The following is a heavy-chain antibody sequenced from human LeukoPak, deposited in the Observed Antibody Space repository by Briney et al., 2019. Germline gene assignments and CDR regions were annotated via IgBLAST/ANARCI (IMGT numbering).Heavy chain of an antibody. CDR3: ARALGYCSGGSCYPFDP. J-gene: IGHJ5*02. D-gene: IGHD2-15*01. CDR2: INHSGST. V-gene: IGHV4-34*01. Sequence: SETLSLTCAVYGGSFSGYYWSWIRQPPGKGLEWIGEINHSGSTNYNPSLKSRVTISVDTSKNQFSLKLSSVTAADTAVYYCARALGYCSGGSCYPFDPWGQGALVTVSS. CDR1: GGSFSGYY.